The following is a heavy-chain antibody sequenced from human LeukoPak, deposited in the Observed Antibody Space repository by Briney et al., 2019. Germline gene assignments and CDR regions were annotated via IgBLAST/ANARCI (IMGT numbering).Heavy chain of an antibody. V-gene: IGHV3-15*01. J-gene: IGHJ4*02. Sequence: GGSLTLSCAASRFTFSNGCTNWVRLAPGKGLECDGRSKSKADGETTDYAAPVKGRFTISRDDSNNMVYLQMNSLKIEDTAVYYCAIDDPTYAPYDFDYWGQGTLVTVSS. CDR2: SKSKADGETT. CDR3: AIDDPTYAPYDFDY. CDR1: RFTFSNGC. D-gene: IGHD2-2*01.